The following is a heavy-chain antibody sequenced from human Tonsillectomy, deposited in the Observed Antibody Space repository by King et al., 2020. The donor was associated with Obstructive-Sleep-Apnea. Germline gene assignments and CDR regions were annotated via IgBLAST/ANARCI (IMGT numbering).Heavy chain of an antibody. V-gene: IGHV4-59*08. CDR2: IYYRGST. CDR1: GGSINFYY. J-gene: IGHJ5*02. D-gene: IGHD5-18*01. CDR3: ARLDTAMITFDP. Sequence: VQLQESGPGLVEPSETLSLTCTVSGGSINFYYWSWIRQPPGKGLEWIGYIYYRGSTNSNPSLKSRVTISVDTSKNQFSLKLTSVTAADTAVYYCARLDTAMITFDPWGQGTLVTVSS.